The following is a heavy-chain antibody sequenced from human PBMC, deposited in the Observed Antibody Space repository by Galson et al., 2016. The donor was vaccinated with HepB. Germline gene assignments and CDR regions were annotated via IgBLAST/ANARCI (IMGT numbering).Heavy chain of an antibody. Sequence: SWIRQSPGRGLEWIGYIYYTGSTNYNASLKSRVTISVDTSKNKFSLNVTSVTAADTAVYYCARVRASGHRRAFDYWGQGSLVTVSS. V-gene: IGHV4-59*01. CDR2: IYYTGST. J-gene: IGHJ4*02. D-gene: IGHD2-15*01. CDR3: ARVRASGHRRAFDY.